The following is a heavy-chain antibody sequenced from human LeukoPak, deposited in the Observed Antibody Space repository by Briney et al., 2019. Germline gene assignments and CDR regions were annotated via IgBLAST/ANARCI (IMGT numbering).Heavy chain of an antibody. D-gene: IGHD5-24*01. Sequence: RPGGSLRLSCAASGLRFADYGVDWVRQTPGKGLEWVGSISWNGGLISYADSVKGRFTISRDNAKNSLYLQLDSLRAEDTALYYCTRDLTMAAFDYWGQGTLVTVSS. CDR3: TRDLTMAAFDY. CDR2: ISWNGGLI. J-gene: IGHJ4*02. V-gene: IGHV3-20*04. CDR1: GLRFADYG.